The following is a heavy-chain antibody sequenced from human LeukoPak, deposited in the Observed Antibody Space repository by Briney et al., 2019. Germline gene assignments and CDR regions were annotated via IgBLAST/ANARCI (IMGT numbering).Heavy chain of an antibody. CDR1: GFTFSNYA. V-gene: IGHV3-23*01. Sequence: PGGSLRLSCAASGFTFSNYAMNWVRQAPGRGLEWVSAINPSGGSTYYADSVKGRFTISRDNSKNTLYLQMNSLRAEGTALYFCAKAVSHSYFDFWGQGTLVTVSA. CDR3: AKAVSHSYFDF. J-gene: IGHJ4*02. D-gene: IGHD6-19*01. CDR2: INPSGGST.